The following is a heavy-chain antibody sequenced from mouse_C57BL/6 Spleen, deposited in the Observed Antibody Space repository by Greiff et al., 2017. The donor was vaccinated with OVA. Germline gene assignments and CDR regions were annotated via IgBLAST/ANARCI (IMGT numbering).Heavy chain of an antibody. V-gene: IGHV5-4*01. CDR3: ARDKEGYSNPYFDY. Sequence: EVKLMESGGGLVKPGGSLKLSCAASGFTFSSYAMSWVRQTPEKRLEWVATISDGGSYTYYPDNVKGRFTISRDNAKNNLYLQMSHLKSEDTAMYYCARDKEGYSNPYFDYWGQGTTLTVSS. D-gene: IGHD2-5*01. J-gene: IGHJ2*01. CDR2: ISDGGSYT. CDR1: GFTFSSYA.